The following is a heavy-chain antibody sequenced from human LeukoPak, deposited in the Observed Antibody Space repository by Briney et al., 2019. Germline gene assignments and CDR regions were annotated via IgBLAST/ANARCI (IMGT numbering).Heavy chain of an antibody. CDR1: GLTVSSYG. Sequence: GESLRLSCGASGLTVSSYGISWVRQAPGKGLEWVSTMIGSAVHTYYADSVKGRFTLSRDDSKNMLYLQMNSLRAEDTAVYSCAKYTSGTSYRGLDQWGQGTLVTVSS. CDR3: AKYTSGTSYRGLDQ. V-gene: IGHV3-23*01. CDR2: MIGSAVHT. J-gene: IGHJ4*02. D-gene: IGHD3-10*01.